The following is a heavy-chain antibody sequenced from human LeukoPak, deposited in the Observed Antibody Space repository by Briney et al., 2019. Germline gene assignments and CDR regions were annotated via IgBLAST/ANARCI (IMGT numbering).Heavy chain of an antibody. Sequence: SGGALRLSCAASGFTFSTYGMHWVRQAPGKGLEWVAVISYDGSNPYYADSVKGRFTISRDNAKNTLYLQMNSLRAEDTAMYYCVRQYSYDSSGYYPWDYWGQGTLVTVSS. CDR2: ISYDGSNP. D-gene: IGHD3-22*01. J-gene: IGHJ4*02. V-gene: IGHV3-30*03. CDR1: GFTFSTYG. CDR3: VRQYSYDSSGYYPWDY.